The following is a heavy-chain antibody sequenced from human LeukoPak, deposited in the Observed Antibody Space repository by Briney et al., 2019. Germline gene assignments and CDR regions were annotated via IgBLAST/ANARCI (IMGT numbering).Heavy chain of an antibody. J-gene: IGHJ4*02. Sequence: SVKVSCKASGGTFSSYAISWVRQAPGQGLEWMGGIIPIFGTANYAQKFQGRVTITADESTSTAYMELSSLRSEDTAVYYCARDPIGSRWPYYFDYWGQGTLVTVSS. CDR3: ARDPIGSRWPYYFDY. CDR1: GGTFSSYA. D-gene: IGHD6-13*01. V-gene: IGHV1-69*01. CDR2: IIPIFGTA.